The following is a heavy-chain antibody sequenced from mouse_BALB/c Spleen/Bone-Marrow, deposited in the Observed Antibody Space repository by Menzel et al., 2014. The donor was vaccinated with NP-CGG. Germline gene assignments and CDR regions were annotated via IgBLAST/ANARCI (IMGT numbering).Heavy chain of an antibody. CDR2: IDAANGNS. Sequence: EVQLHQSGAELVKPGASVKLTCTGSGFNIKDTYMHWVKQRPEQGLEWIGRIDAANGNSKYDPKFQGKATITADTSSNTGYLQLSSLTSEDTAVYYCARYGYWGQGTSVTVSS. J-gene: IGHJ4*01. D-gene: IGHD1-1*02. CDR1: GFNIKDTY. V-gene: IGHV14-3*02. CDR3: ARYGY.